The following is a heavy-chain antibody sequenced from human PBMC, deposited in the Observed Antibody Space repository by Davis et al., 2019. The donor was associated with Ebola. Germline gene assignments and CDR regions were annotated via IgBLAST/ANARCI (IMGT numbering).Heavy chain of an antibody. D-gene: IGHD1-26*01. CDR3: AGGQWVLPEDY. CDR2: IKQDGGET. V-gene: IGHV3-7*01. CDR1: GFAFHVYW. J-gene: IGHJ4*02. Sequence: GGSLRLSCAASGFAFHVYWMTWVRQAPGKGLEWVATIKQDGGETHYVDSVKGRFTISRDNTKNSLYLQMNGLRAEDTAVYYCAGGQWVLPEDYWGQGTLVTVSS.